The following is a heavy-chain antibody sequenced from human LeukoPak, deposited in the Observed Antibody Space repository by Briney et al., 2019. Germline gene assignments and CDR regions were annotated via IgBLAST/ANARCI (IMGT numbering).Heavy chain of an antibody. CDR2: ISGSGGST. CDR3: AKDVFHWAFDI. V-gene: IGHV3-23*01. CDR1: GFSLSTSG. D-gene: IGHD1-1*01. Sequence: LTLTCTFSGFSLSTSGMCVSWVRQAPGKGLEWVSAISGSGGSTYYADSVEGRFTISRDNSKNTLYLQMNSLRAEDTAIYFCAKDVFHWAFDIWGQGTMVTVSA. J-gene: IGHJ3*02.